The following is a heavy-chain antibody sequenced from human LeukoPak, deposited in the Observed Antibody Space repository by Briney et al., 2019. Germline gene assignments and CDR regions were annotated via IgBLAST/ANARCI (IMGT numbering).Heavy chain of an antibody. Sequence: GGSLRLSCAASGFTLSSYEMNWVRQAPGKGLEWVSYIISSGSTIYYADSVKGRFTISRDNAKNSLYLQMNSLRAEDTAVYYCARDRVRIQLWPTFDYWGEGTLVTVSS. CDR2: IISSGSTI. J-gene: IGHJ4*02. D-gene: IGHD5-18*01. CDR1: GFTLSSYE. V-gene: IGHV3-48*03. CDR3: ARDRVRIQLWPTFDY.